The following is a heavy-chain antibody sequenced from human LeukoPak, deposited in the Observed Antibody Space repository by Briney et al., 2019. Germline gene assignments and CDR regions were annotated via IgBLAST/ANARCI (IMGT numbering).Heavy chain of an antibody. D-gene: IGHD3-22*01. CDR3: ARGYYDSSGYRSDAFDI. J-gene: IGHJ3*02. CDR2: IYHSGST. Sequence: SETLSLTCAVYGGSFSGYYWSWIRQPPGKGLEWIGYIYHSGSTYYNPSLKSRVTISVDRSKNQFSLKLSSVTAADTAVYYCARGYYDSSGYRSDAFDIWGQGTMVTVSS. CDR1: GGSFSGYY. V-gene: IGHV4-34*01.